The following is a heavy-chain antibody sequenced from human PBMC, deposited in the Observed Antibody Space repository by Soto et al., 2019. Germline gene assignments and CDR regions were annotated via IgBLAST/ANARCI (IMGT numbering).Heavy chain of an antibody. J-gene: IGHJ6*02. CDR1: GGSISGYY. Sequence: SETLSLTCTVSGGSISGYYWSWIRQPPGKGLEWIGYMYNTGSTVYDPSFKSRVTISVDTSKNQFSLKLNSVTAADTAVYYCARDLWGYCGTDCYPLDVWGQGTTVTVS. CDR3: ARDLWGYCGTDCYPLDV. V-gene: IGHV4-59*01. CDR2: MYNTGST. D-gene: IGHD2-21*02.